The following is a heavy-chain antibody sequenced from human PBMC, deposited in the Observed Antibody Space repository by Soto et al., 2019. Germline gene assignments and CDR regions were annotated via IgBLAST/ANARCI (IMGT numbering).Heavy chain of an antibody. D-gene: IGHD5-18*01. CDR3: ARVKVAAWLPDYYFDY. V-gene: IGHV3-74*01. CDR2: INSDGSST. Sequence: GGSLRLSCAASGFTFSSYWMHWVRQAPGKGLVWVSRINSDGSSTSYADSVKGRFTISRDNAKNTLYLQMNSLRAEDTAVYYCARVKVAAWLPDYYFDYWGQGTLVTVSS. CDR1: GFTFSSYW. J-gene: IGHJ4*02.